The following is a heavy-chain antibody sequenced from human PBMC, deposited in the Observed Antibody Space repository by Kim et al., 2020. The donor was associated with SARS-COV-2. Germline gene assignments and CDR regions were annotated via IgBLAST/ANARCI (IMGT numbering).Heavy chain of an antibody. CDR3: ARAHTVGAQDY. D-gene: IGHD2-21*01. J-gene: IGHJ4*02. V-gene: IGHV3-53*01. Sequence: YYAESVKGLFTTPRDNSKHPLYLQMNRLRAEDTAVYYCARAHTVGAQDYWGQGTLVTVSS.